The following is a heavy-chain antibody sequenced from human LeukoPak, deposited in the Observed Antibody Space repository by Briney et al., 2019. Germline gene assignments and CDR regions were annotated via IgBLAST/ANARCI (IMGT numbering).Heavy chain of an antibody. V-gene: IGHV3-23*01. D-gene: IGHD6-13*01. CDR2: ISGSGGST. Sequence: GGSLRLSCAASGFTFDDYAMHWVRQAPGKGLEWVSAISGSGGSTYYADSVKGRFTISRDNSKNTLYLQMNSLRAEDTAVYYCATAAAGTDYWGQGTLVTVSS. CDR1: GFTFDDYA. J-gene: IGHJ4*02. CDR3: ATAAAGTDY.